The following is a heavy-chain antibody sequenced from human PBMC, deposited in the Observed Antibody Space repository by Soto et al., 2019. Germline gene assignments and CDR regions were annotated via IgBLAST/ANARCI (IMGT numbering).Heavy chain of an antibody. Sequence: QVQLQESGPGLVKPSETLSLTCTVSGGSISSYYWSWIRQPPGKGLEWIGYIYYSGSTNYNPSLKSRVPISVDTSKNQFSLKLSSVTAADTAVYYCAGRIAAAGMNWFDPWGQGTLVTVSS. J-gene: IGHJ5*02. V-gene: IGHV4-59*01. D-gene: IGHD6-13*01. CDR1: GGSISSYY. CDR3: AGRIAAAGMNWFDP. CDR2: IYYSGST.